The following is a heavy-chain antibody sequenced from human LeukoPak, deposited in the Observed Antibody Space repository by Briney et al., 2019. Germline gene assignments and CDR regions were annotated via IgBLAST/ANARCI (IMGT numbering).Heavy chain of an antibody. J-gene: IGHJ5*02. D-gene: IGHD3/OR15-3a*01. CDR2: VSHDGTT. Sequence: SETLSLTCSVSGDSVTTYYWSWIRQATGKGLEWIGYVSHDGTTNYTPSLRSRVIMSVDTANNTISLRLTPVTAADTAIYYCARLDCYDVVGCYNHWGQGTQVTVS. CDR1: GDSVTTYY. CDR3: ARLDCYDVVGCYNH. V-gene: IGHV4-59*08.